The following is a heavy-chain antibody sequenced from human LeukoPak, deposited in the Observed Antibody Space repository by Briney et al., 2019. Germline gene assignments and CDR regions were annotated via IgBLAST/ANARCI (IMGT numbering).Heavy chain of an antibody. V-gene: IGHV1-2*02. Sequence: ASVKVSCKASGHTFTGYYLHWVRQAPGQGLEWMGWINPNSGDTNYAQKFQGRVNMTRDTSISTAYLDLSRLGSDDTALYYCARPPTEYSGSYHFWGQGTLVTVSS. CDR3: ARPPTEYSGSYHF. D-gene: IGHD3-10*01. CDR2: INPNSGDT. J-gene: IGHJ4*02. CDR1: GHTFTGYY.